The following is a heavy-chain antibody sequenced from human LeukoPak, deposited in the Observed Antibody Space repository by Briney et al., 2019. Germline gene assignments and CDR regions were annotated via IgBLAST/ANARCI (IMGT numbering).Heavy chain of an antibody. CDR1: GDSISSNSVA. Sequence: SQTLSLTCAISGDSISSNSVAWNWIRQSPSRGLEWLGRTYYRSKWYNDYAVSVKSRITINPDTSKNQFSLQLNSVTPEDTAVYYCGRAMAAAVDYWGQGTLVTVSS. D-gene: IGHD6-13*01. V-gene: IGHV6-1*01. CDR3: GRAMAAAVDY. CDR2: TYYRSKWYN. J-gene: IGHJ4*02.